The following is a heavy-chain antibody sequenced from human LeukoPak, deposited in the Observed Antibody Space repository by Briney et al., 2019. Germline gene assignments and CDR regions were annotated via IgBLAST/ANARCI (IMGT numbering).Heavy chain of an antibody. CDR2: IKEDETGK. D-gene: IGHD6-13*01. CDR1: GFTFSTYW. CDR3: AREIPQQLVAMDV. J-gene: IGHJ6*02. Sequence: GGSLRLSCAASGFTFSTYWMSWVRQAPGKGLEWLANIKEDETGKNHVDSVKGRFTISRDNAKNSLYLQMNGLRAEDTAVYYCAREIPQQLVAMDVWGQGTTVTVSS. V-gene: IGHV3-7*04.